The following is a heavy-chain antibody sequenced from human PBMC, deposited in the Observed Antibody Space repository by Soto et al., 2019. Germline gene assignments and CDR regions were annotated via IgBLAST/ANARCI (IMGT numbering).Heavy chain of an antibody. CDR3: ARDRDDYGSGNYYNRIDF. Sequence: QVQLVQSGAEVKKPGSSVKVSCKASGGIFSTYAISWLRQAPGQGLEWMGGIIPLFGTPNYAQRVQGRVTITADESTSTASMELSRLRSEDTAVYYCARDRDDYGSGNYYNRIDFWGQGTLVTVSS. D-gene: IGHD3-10*01. J-gene: IGHJ4*02. CDR1: GGIFSTYA. V-gene: IGHV1-69*01. CDR2: IIPLFGTP.